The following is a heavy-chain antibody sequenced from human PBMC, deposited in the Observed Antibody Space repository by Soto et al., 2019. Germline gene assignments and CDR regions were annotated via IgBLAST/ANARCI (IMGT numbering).Heavy chain of an antibody. CDR3: ARDRGSTVVDY. CDR2: IYYSGST. D-gene: IGHD4-17*01. Sequence: SETLSLTCTVSGCSISSGGYYWSWIRQHPGKGLEWIGYIYYSGSTYYNPSLKSRVTMSVDTSKNQFSLKLSSVTAADTAVYYCARDRGSTVVDYWGQGTLVTVSS. CDR1: GCSISSGGYY. V-gene: IGHV4-31*03. J-gene: IGHJ4*02.